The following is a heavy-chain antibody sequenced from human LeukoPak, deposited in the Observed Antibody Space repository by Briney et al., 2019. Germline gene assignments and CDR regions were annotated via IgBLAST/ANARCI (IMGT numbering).Heavy chain of an antibody. Sequence: ASVKVSCKASGYTFISYGISWVRQAPGQGLEWMGWISAYGGTTKYTQKLRGRVTMTTETSTSTAYMELGSLRSDDTAVYYCARLRVINGDLDYWGQGTLVTVSS. J-gene: IGHJ4*02. CDR1: GYTFISYG. CDR3: ARLRVINGDLDY. V-gene: IGHV1-18*01. CDR2: ISAYGGTT.